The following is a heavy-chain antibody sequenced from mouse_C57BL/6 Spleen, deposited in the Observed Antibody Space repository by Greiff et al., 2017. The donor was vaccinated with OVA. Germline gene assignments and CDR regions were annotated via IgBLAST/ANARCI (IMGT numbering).Heavy chain of an antibody. CDR1: GFTFSSYT. V-gene: IGHV5-9*01. Sequence: EVMLVESGGGLVKPGGSLKLSCAASGFTFSSYTMSWVRQTPEKRLEWVATISGGGGNTYYPDSVKGRFTISRYNAKNTLYLQMSSLRSEDTALYYCANRDGRTYFDYWGQGTTLTVSS. J-gene: IGHJ2*01. CDR3: ANRDGRTYFDY. CDR2: ISGGGGNT. D-gene: IGHD1-1*01.